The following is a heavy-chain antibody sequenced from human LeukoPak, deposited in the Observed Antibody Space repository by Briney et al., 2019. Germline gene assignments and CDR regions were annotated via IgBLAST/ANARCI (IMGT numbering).Heavy chain of an antibody. CDR1: GGSISSYY. CDR2: INHSGST. Sequence: PSQTLSLTCTVSGGSISSYYWSWIRQPPGKGLEWIGEINHSGSTNYNPSLKSRVTISVDTSKNQFSLKLSSVTAADTAVYYCARDSLRWAATIIYYYYYGMDVWGQGTTVTVSS. D-gene: IGHD5-12*01. CDR3: ARDSLRWAATIIYYYYYGMDV. J-gene: IGHJ6*02. V-gene: IGHV4-34*01.